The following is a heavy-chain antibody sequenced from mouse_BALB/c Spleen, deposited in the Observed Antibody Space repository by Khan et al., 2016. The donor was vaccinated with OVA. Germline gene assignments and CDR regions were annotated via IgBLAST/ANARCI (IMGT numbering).Heavy chain of an antibody. V-gene: IGHV1-77*01. D-gene: IGHD1-2*01. Sequence: QVQLKESGAELARPGASVKLSCKASGYTFTDFYINWVKQRTGQGLEWIGEISPGSGDTFYNERFKDKATLTADKSSNTAYMQLSSLTSEASAVYFYARRNYFGYTFAYWGQGTLVTVSA. CDR1: GYTFTDFY. CDR2: ISPGSGDT. J-gene: IGHJ3*01. CDR3: ARRNYFGYTFAY.